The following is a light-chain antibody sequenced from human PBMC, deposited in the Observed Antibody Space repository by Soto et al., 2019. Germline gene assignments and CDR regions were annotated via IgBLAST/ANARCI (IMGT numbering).Light chain of an antibody. CDR1: SGHSSYA. V-gene: IGLV4-69*01. J-gene: IGLJ2*01. CDR3: QTWDTGARVV. CDR2: LSSDGSH. Sequence: QPVLTQSPSASASLGASVKLTCTLSSGHSSYAIAWHQQQPEKGPRYLMKLSSDGSHSKGDGSPDRFSGSSSGAERYLTLSGLQSEDEADYYCQTWDTGARVVFGGGTKVTVL.